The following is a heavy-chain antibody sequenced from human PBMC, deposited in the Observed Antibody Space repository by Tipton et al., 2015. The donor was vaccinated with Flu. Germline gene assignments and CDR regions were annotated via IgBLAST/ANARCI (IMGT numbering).Heavy chain of an antibody. Sequence: TLSLTCAVYVGSFSGYYWTWIRQPPGKGLEWIGEINHSGSTNYNSSLKSRVTMSVDTSNNHFSLNLRSVTAEDTAVYYCATSSEFYDSSGRPNYWYFDLWGRGTLVTVSS. D-gene: IGHD3-22*01. CDR2: INHSGST. J-gene: IGHJ2*01. CDR1: VGSFSGYY. CDR3: ATSSEFYDSSGRPNYWYFDL. V-gene: IGHV4-34*01.